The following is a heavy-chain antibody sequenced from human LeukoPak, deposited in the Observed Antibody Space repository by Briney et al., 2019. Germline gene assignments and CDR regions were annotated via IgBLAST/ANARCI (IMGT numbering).Heavy chain of an antibody. CDR1: GFTVSSYS. Sequence: PGGSLRLSCAASGFTVSSYSMNWVRQAPGKGLEWVSYISTSGNTVYYADSVKGRFTISRDNAKNSLYLQMNSLRDEDTAVYYCARNAIWGQGTLVTVSS. J-gene: IGHJ4*02. CDR3: ARNAI. V-gene: IGHV3-48*02. D-gene: IGHD1-1*01. CDR2: ISTSGNTV.